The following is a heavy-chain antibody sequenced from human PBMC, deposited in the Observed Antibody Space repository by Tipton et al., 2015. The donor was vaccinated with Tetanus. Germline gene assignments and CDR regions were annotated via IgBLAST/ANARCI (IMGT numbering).Heavy chain of an antibody. V-gene: IGHV3-48*02. CDR1: GFNFKTLG. J-gene: IGHJ5*02. Sequence: SLRLSCAASGFNFKTLGINWVRQAPGKGLEWISYISSSGTTMYYADSVKGRFTISRDNAKNSLFLQVNSLRDEDTAVYYCVNFATSWGQGTLVTVSS. CDR2: ISSSGTTM. CDR3: VNFATS.